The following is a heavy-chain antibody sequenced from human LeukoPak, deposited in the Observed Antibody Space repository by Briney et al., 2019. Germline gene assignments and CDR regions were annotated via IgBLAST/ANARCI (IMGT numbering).Heavy chain of an antibody. D-gene: IGHD6-13*01. CDR3: ARDRGEGYSSSWDPFGYYYMDV. Sequence: ASVKVSCKASGYTFTSYDINWVRQATGQGLEWMGWINPNNGGTNYAQKFQGRVTMARDTSVSTAYMELSSLRSEDTAVYYCARDRGEGYSSSWDPFGYYYMDVWGKGTTVTVSS. V-gene: IGHV1-2*02. CDR2: INPNNGGT. CDR1: GYTFTSYD. J-gene: IGHJ6*03.